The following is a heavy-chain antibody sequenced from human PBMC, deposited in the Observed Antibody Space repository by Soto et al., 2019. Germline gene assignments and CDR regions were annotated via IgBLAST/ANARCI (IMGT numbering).Heavy chain of an antibody. V-gene: IGHV3-23*01. J-gene: IGHJ6*02. D-gene: IGHD3-16*01. CDR3: AKGNYYDPLKYGMDV. CDR2: INDGGTTA. Sequence: GGSLIRSCATSGFTFSSYDMIWSLQATVKGLEWASVINDGGTTAHYGESVKGRFTISRDNSKNTLYLQMNTLRAEDTAVYYCAKGNYYDPLKYGMDVWGPGTTVTVSS. CDR1: GFTFSSYD.